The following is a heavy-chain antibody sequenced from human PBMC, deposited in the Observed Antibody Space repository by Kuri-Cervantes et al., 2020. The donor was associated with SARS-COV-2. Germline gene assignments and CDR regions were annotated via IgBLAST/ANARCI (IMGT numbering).Heavy chain of an antibody. CDR2: ISPTASTI. CDR3: ARVRAMDM. CDR1: GFVFDFYE. D-gene: IGHD2-2*01. J-gene: IGHJ3*02. Sequence: GGSLRLSCLMSGFVFDFYEMNWVRQAPGKGLEWLAYISPTASTIYYADSVTGRFTISRDNAQNAVYLHMKSLRADDTAVYYCARVRAMDMWGQGTMVTVSS. V-gene: IGHV3-48*03.